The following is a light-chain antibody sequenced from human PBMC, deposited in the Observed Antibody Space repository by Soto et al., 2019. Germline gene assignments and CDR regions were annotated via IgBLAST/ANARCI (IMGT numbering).Light chain of an antibody. CDR3: QQSYSGPLT. CDR2: AAS. Sequence: DIHMTQSPSSLSASVGDIVTITCRASQSISSYLNWYQQKPGKAPKVLIYAASSLPSGVPSRFSGIGSGTDFTLSISSLQPEDFATYYCQQSYSGPLTFGGGTKVDIK. V-gene: IGKV1-39*01. CDR1: QSISSY. J-gene: IGKJ4*01.